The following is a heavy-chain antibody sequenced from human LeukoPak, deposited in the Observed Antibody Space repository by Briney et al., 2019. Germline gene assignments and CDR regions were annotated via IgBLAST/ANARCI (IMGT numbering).Heavy chain of an antibody. Sequence: SGTLSLTCAVSGGSISSSNWWSWVRQPPGKGLEWIGEIYHSGSTNYNPSLKSRVTISVDKSKNQFSLKLSSVTAADTAVYYCARLTMVRGDPNWFDPWGQGTLSPSPQ. CDR3: ARLTMVRGDPNWFDP. J-gene: IGHJ5*02. V-gene: IGHV4-4*02. CDR1: GGSISSSNW. D-gene: IGHD3-10*01. CDR2: IYHSGST.